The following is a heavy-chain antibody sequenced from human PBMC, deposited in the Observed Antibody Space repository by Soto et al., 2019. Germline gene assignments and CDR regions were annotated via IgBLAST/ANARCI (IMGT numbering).Heavy chain of an antibody. D-gene: IGHD3-3*01. V-gene: IGHV1-69*01. CDR2: IIPIFGTA. J-gene: IGHJ6*02. Sequence: QVQLVQSGAEVKKPGSSVKVSCKASGGTFSSYAISWVRQAPGQGLEWMGGIIPIFGTANYAQKFQGRVTITADESTSTAYMELSSLRSEDTAVYYCARLIRFLEWLPPPDYGMDVWGQGTTVTVSS. CDR1: GGTFSSYA. CDR3: ARLIRFLEWLPPPDYGMDV.